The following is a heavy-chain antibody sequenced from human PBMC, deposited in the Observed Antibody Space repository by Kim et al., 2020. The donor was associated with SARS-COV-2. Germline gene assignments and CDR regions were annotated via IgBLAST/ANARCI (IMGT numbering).Heavy chain of an antibody. J-gene: IGHJ6*02. CDR2: INPNSGGT. D-gene: IGHD3-10*01. CDR1: GYTFTGYY. CDR3: ARVFTMVRGVIIVPSGMDV. V-gene: IGHV1-2*06. Sequence: ASVKVSCKASGYTFTGYYMHWVRQAPGQGLEWMGRINPNSGGTNYAQKFQGRVTMTRDTSISTAYMELSRLRSDDTAVYYCARVFTMVRGVIIVPSGMDVWGQGTTVTVSS.